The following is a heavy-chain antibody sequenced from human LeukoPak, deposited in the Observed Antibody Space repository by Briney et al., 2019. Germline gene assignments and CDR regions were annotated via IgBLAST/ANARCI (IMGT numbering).Heavy chain of an antibody. D-gene: IGHD3-22*01. CDR2: INPNSGGT. CDR3: ARGTNYYDSSAYYEGDAFDI. J-gene: IGHJ3*02. V-gene: IGHV1-2*02. CDR1: GYTFTGYY. Sequence: GASVKVSCKSSGYTFTGYYMHWVRQAPGQGLEWMGWINPNSGGTNYAQKFQGRVTMTRDTSISTAYMELSRPRSDDTAVFYCARGTNYYDSSAYYEGDAFDIWGQGTMVTVSS.